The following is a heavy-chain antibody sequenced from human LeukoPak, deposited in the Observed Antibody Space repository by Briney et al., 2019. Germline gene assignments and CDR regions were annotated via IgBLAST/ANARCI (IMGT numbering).Heavy chain of an antibody. D-gene: IGHD6-19*01. J-gene: IGHJ4*02. Sequence: ASETLSLTCAVYGGSFSGYYWSWIRQPPGKGLEWIGEINHSGSTNYNPSLKSRVTISVDTSKNQFSLKLSSVTAADTAVYYCARLIAVAGTRGADYWAREPWSPSPQ. CDR3: ARLIAVAGTRGADY. V-gene: IGHV4-34*01. CDR2: INHSGST. CDR1: GGSFSGYY.